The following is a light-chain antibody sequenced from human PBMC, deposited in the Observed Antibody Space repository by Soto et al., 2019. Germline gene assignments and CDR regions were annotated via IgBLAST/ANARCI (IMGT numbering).Light chain of an antibody. CDR2: EVN. V-gene: IGLV2-14*01. Sequence: QSALTQPASLSGSPGQSITISCTGTSSDIGAYDYVSWFQQHPGKAPKLMISEVNNRLSGVSNRFSVSKSGNTAYLTISGLQVEDEAEYFSFSFTSTSSHVFGTGTKVTVL. J-gene: IGLJ1*01. CDR1: SSDIGAYDY. CDR3: FSFTSTSSHV.